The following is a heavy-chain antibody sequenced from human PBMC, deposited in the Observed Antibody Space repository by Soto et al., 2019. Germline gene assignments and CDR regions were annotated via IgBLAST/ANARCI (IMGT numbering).Heavy chain of an antibody. CDR2: MNPNSDNT. J-gene: IGHJ6*03. Sequence: GASVKVSCKASGYTFTSYDINWVRQATGQGLERMGWMNPNSDNTGYVHKFQGRVTMTRNTSISTAYMELSSLRSEDTAVYYCARRLIAARLRGGYYYYSMDVWGKGTTVTVSS. CDR1: GYTFTSYD. CDR3: ARRLIAARLRGGYYYYSMDV. V-gene: IGHV1-8*01. D-gene: IGHD6-6*01.